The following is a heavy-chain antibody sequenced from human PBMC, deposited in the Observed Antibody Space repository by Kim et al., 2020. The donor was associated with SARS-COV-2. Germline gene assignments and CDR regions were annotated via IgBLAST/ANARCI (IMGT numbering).Heavy chain of an antibody. Sequence: TNSADPVKGHFTTSRDNAKTTLYLQMNRLRAEDTAVYYCARGGGGMDVWGQGTTVTVSS. CDR3: ARGGGGMDV. CDR2: T. V-gene: IGHV3-74*01. J-gene: IGHJ6*02. D-gene: IGHD3-10*01.